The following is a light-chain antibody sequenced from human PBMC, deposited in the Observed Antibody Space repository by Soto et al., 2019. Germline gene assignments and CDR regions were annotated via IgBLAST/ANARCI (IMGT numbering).Light chain of an antibody. V-gene: IGLV2-23*01. CDR2: EGS. Sequence: QSALTQTASVSASPGQSITISCSGTSSDVGSYNLVSWYQHYPGKAPKLIIYEGSRRPSGVSDRFSGSKSGNTASLTISGLQAEAEGDYYCCSYATSRTLVFGGGTKLTVL. CDR1: SSDVGSYNL. CDR3: CSYATSRTLV. J-gene: IGLJ3*02.